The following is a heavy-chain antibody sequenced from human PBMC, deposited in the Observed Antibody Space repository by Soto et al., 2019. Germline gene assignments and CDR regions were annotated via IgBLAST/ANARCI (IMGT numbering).Heavy chain of an antibody. CDR2: ISSSSSTI. CDR3: ARESDTAMVTDYYYYGMDV. V-gene: IGHV3-48*02. Sequence: EVQLVESGGGLVQPGGSLRLSCAASGFTFSSYSMNWVRQAPGKGLEWVSYISSSSSTIYYADSEKGRFTISRDNAKNSLYLQMNSLRDEDTAVYYCARESDTAMVTDYYYYGMDVWGQGNTVTVSS. J-gene: IGHJ6*02. CDR1: GFTFSSYS. D-gene: IGHD5-18*01.